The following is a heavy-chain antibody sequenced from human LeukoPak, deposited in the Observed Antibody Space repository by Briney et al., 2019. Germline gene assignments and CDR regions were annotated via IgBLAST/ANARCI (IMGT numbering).Heavy chain of an antibody. Sequence: PGGSLRLSCAASGFTFTTYTMNWVRQAPGKGPEWVASISGSGDYIFYADSLKGRFTISRDNAKNSLYLQMTSLRDGDTAMYYCTRVANGGTSRDFWGQGTLVTVSS. CDR3: TRVANGGTSRDF. CDR1: GFTFTTYT. CDR2: ISGSGDYI. V-gene: IGHV3-21*01. D-gene: IGHD1-14*01. J-gene: IGHJ4*02.